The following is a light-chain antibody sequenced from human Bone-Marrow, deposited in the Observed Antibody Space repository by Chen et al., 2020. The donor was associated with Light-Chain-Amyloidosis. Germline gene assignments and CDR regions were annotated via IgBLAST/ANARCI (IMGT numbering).Light chain of an antibody. Sequence: EIVLTQSPATLSVSPGERVTLSCRASQSVRNYLAWYQQKPGQAPRLLIYGVSTRATGIPARFSGSGSGTEFTLTISSLQSEDFAVYFCQQYNDWPWTFGLGTKVDIK. V-gene: IGKV3-15*01. CDR1: QSVRNY. CDR3: QQYNDWPWT. J-gene: IGKJ1*01. CDR2: GVS.